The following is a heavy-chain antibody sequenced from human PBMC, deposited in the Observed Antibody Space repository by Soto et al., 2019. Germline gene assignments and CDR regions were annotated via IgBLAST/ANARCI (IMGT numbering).Heavy chain of an antibody. Sequence: LRLSCISSGFTFRTYTMNWVRQAPGKGLEWVSGIRGFSPYTFYAESVKGRFTISRDNAKNSLYLQMDSLRAEDTAVYYCARDRGYDAHDYYYNAMDVWGQGTTVTVSS. D-gene: IGHD3-10*01. J-gene: IGHJ6*02. CDR3: ARDRGYDAHDYYYNAMDV. V-gene: IGHV3-21*01. CDR2: IRGFSPYT. CDR1: GFTFRTYT.